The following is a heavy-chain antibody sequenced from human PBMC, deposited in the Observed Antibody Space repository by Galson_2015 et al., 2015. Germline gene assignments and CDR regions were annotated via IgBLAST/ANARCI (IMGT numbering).Heavy chain of an antibody. CDR3: VAGIGWPPDC. V-gene: IGHV3-7*01. CDR2: IKHDGREK. Sequence: SLRLSCAASGFSFSNYWLNWVRQAPGKGLEWVATIKHDGREKYYVDSVKGRFTISRDNAANLMYLQMNGLRAGDPAVYYCVAGIGWPPDCWRQGTRVTVSS. J-gene: IGHJ4*02. D-gene: IGHD6-19*01. CDR1: GFSFSNYW.